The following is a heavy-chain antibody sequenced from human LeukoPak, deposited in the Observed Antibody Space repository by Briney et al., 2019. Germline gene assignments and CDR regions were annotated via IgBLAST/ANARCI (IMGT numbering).Heavy chain of an antibody. CDR2: IYYSGST. J-gene: IGHJ4*02. CDR3: ARRRNSGCYDY. V-gene: IGHV4-59*08. D-gene: IGHD1-26*01. Sequence: SETLSLTCTVSGGSLNSYYWSWIRQPPGKALEWIGHIYYSGSTNYNPSLRSRVITSGDTSKNQFSLKLSSVTAADTAIYYCARRRNSGCYDYWGQGTLVSVSS. CDR1: GGSLNSYY.